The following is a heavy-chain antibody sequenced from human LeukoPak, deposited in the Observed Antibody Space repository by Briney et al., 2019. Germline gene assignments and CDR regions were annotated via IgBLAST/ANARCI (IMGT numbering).Heavy chain of an antibody. CDR3: ARSYYYDSSGYYYTKNFDY. V-gene: IGHV1-18*01. Sequence: ASVKVSYKTSGYTFTSYGISWVRQAPGQGLEWMGWISAYNGNTNYAQKLQGRVTMTTDTSTSIAYMQLRSLRSDDTAVYYCARSYYYDSSGYYYTKNFDYWGQGTLVTVSS. J-gene: IGHJ4*02. CDR2: ISAYNGNT. CDR1: GYTFTSYG. D-gene: IGHD3-22*01.